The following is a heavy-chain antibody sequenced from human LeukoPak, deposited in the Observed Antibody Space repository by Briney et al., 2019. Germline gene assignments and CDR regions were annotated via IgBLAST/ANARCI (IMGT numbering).Heavy chain of an antibody. Sequence: PGGSLRLSCGASGFTFSGYSMNWVRQAPGKGLEWVAFIRFDGSNEYYADSVKGRFIISRDNSKNTAYLQMNSLRADDTAVYYCAKGVRQEPLFDPWGQGTLVTVSS. J-gene: IGHJ5*02. D-gene: IGHD1-14*01. CDR1: GFTFSGYS. V-gene: IGHV3-30*02. CDR3: AKGVRQEPLFDP. CDR2: IRFDGSNE.